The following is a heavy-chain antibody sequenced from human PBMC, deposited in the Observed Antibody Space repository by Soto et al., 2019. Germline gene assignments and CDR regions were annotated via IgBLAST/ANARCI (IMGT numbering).Heavy chain of an antibody. D-gene: IGHD3-10*01. CDR3: AKGRGEGYYYYYMDV. CDR1: GFTFKNYG. CDR2: ISYDGSNK. Sequence: QVQLVESGGGEVQPGRSLRLSCAASGFTFKNYGMHWVRQAPGKGLEWVAVISYDGSNKYYADSVKGRFTISRDNSKNTLYLQMNSLRAEDTALYYCAKGRGEGYYYYYMDVWGKGTTVTVSS. V-gene: IGHV3-30*18. J-gene: IGHJ6*03.